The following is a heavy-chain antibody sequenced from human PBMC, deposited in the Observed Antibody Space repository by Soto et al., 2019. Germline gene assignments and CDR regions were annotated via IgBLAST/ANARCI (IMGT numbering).Heavy chain of an antibody. D-gene: IGHD3-22*01. CDR3: ARVYYESSGFPYFFDY. CDR2: ISIHNGNT. Sequence: ASVKVSCKTSGYTFTNYGISWVRQAPGQGLEWMGWISIHNGNTDYARTLQGRVTMTTDTSTSTAYMELRSLRSDDTAVYYCARVYYESSGFPYFFDYWGQGTLVTVSS. V-gene: IGHV1-18*01. J-gene: IGHJ4*02. CDR1: GYTFTNYG.